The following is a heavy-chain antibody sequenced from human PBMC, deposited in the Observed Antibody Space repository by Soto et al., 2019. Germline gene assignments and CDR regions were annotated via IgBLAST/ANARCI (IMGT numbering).Heavy chain of an antibody. Sequence: QVQLQESGPGLVKPSQTLSLTCTVSGGSISSGGYYWSWIRQHPGKGLEWIGYIYYSGSTYYNPSLKSRVNISGDTSKNQFSLKLRSVTAADTAVYYCARDRSLIAAAGHYLYFYLWGRGTLVTFSS. D-gene: IGHD6-13*01. CDR2: IYYSGST. V-gene: IGHV4-31*03. CDR3: ARDRSLIAAAGHYLYFYL. CDR1: GGSISSGGYY. J-gene: IGHJ2*01.